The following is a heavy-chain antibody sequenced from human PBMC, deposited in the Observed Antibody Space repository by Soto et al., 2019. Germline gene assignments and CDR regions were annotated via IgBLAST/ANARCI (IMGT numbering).Heavy chain of an antibody. Sequence: QVQLVESGGGVVQPGRSLRLSCAASGFIFNEYGMHWVRQAPGKGLEWVAVIWYDGSTKYYADSVKGRFTFSRDNAKNTMSRQMNSLRAEDTAVYYCARWGCSGSNCNLNQRSFDLWGQGTLVTVSS. CDR1: GFIFNEYG. V-gene: IGHV3-33*03. CDR3: ARWGCSGSNCNLNQRSFDL. J-gene: IGHJ4*02. D-gene: IGHD2-15*01. CDR2: IWYDGSTK.